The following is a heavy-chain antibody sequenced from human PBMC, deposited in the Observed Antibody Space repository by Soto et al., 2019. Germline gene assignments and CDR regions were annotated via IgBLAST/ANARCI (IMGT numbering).Heavy chain of an antibody. Sequence: SETLSLTCGVSGYSISSGYYWVWMRQPQGKGLEWIGTIFHTGRSYYNSALQSRVTMSVDTSKNEFSLDLRSVTAADTAIYYCAREMGHCTSTNCYGPFGPWGQGTLVTVSS. CDR3: AREMGHCTSTNCYGPFGP. D-gene: IGHD2-2*01. V-gene: IGHV4-38-2*02. CDR1: GYSISSGYY. J-gene: IGHJ5*02. CDR2: IFHTGRS.